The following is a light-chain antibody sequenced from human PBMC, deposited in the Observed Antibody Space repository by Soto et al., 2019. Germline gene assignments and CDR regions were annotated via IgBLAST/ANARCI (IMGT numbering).Light chain of an antibody. CDR2: YDD. Sequence: QSVLTQPPSVSEAPRQRVTISCSGSSSNIGNNAINWYQQLPGKAPKLLIYYDDLLPSGVSDRFSGSKSGTSGSLAISGLQSEDEADYYCAAWDDSLNGPVFGGGTTLTVL. V-gene: IGLV1-36*01. CDR3: AAWDDSLNGPV. CDR1: SSNIGNNA. J-gene: IGLJ3*02.